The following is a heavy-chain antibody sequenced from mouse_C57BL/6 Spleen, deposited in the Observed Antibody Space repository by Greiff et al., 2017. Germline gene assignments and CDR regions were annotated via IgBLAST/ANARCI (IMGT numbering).Heavy chain of an antibody. V-gene: IGHV1-4*01. Sequence: QVQLQQSGAELARPGASVKMSCKASGYTFTSYTMHWVKQRPGQGLEWIGYINPSSGYTKYNQKFKDKATLTADKSSSTAYMQLSSLTSADSAVYYCASVGTAYYSNYFCFDYWVQGTTLTVSS. D-gene: IGHD2-5*01. J-gene: IGHJ2*01. CDR1: GYTFTSYT. CDR2: INPSSGYT. CDR3: ASVGTAYYSNYFCFDY.